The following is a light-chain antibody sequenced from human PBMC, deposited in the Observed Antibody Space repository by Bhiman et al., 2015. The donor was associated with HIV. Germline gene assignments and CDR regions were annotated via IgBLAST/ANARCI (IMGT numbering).Light chain of an antibody. CDR3: GTWDRSLSAGGV. CDR2: YSS. Sequence: YVLTQPPSVSVAPGKSASITCGGNNIESKSVHWYQKRPGQAPVLVIKYSSDRPSGIPERFSGSKSGTSATLGITGLQTGDEADYYCGTWDRSLSAGGVFGTGTKVTVL. J-gene: IGLJ1*01. V-gene: IGLV3-21*04. CDR1: NIESKS.